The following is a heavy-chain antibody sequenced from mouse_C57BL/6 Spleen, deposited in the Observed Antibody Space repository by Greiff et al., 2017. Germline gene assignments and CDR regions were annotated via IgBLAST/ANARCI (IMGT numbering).Heavy chain of an antibody. J-gene: IGHJ4*01. V-gene: IGHV1-61*01. CDR2: IYPSDSET. CDR3: ALAYYSNYSYYAMDY. D-gene: IGHD2-5*01. Sequence: VQLQQPGAELVRPGSSVKLSCKASGYTFTSYWMDWVKQRPGQGLEWIGNIYPSDSETHYNQKFKDKATLTVDKSSSTAYMQLSSLTSEDSAVYYCALAYYSNYSYYAMDYWGQGTSVTVSS. CDR1: GYTFTSYW.